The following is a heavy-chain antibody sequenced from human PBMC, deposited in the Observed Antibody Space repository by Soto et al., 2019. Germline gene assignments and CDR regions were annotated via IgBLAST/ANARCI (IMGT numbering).Heavy chain of an antibody. Sequence: ASVKVSCKASGYTFICYYIHWVRQAPGQGLEWMGRINPRSGDTTYAQKFQGRLTMTRDTSISTAYMELSSLRSDDTAVYYCGRDGVGATPLGWFDPWGQGSLVTVSS. V-gene: IGHV1-2*06. D-gene: IGHD1-26*01. CDR1: GYTFICYY. CDR3: GRDGVGATPLGWFDP. J-gene: IGHJ5*02. CDR2: INPRSGDT.